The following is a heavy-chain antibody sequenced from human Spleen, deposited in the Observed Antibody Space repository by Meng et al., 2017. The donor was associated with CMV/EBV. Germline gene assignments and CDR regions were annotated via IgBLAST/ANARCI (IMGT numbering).Heavy chain of an antibody. J-gene: IGHJ6*02. Sequence: GESLKISCAASGFSFSSHDMHWVRQTPGKGLEWVSSIGSAGDRYYAGSVKGRFTISRENAKNSFSLQMNSLRVGDTAVYYCAREGTKGYDFWSGYPGYYYYYGMDVWGQGTAVTVSS. CDR1: GFSFSSHD. D-gene: IGHD3-3*01. CDR3: AREGTKGYDFWSGYPGYYYYYGMDV. CDR2: IGSAGDR. V-gene: IGHV3-13*01.